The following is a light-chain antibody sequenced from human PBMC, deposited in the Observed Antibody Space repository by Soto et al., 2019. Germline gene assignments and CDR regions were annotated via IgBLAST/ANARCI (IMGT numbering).Light chain of an antibody. CDR3: SSFTSSNTWV. CDR2: EVY. V-gene: IGLV2-14*01. CDR1: SGDIGGYNY. Sequence: QSALTQPASVSGSPGQSITISCTGTSGDIGGYNYVSWYQQHPGKAPKLMIYEVYNRPSGVSDRFSASKSGNTASLTISGLQADDEADYYCSSFTSSNTWVFGGGTQLTVL. J-gene: IGLJ3*02.